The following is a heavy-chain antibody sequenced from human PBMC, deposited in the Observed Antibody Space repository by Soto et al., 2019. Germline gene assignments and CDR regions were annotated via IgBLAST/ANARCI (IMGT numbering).Heavy chain of an antibody. V-gene: IGHV3-11*01. D-gene: IGHD2-8*02. CDR2: IGVSDSTI. Sequence: PGGSLRLSCAASGFTFSTYYMSWIRQAPGKGLEWVSYIGVSDSTIYYADSVKGRFTISRDNAKNSLYLQMNSLRAEDTAVFYCARIGYCPGGVCYPNYYGLHVWGQGTTVTVSS. J-gene: IGHJ6*02. CDR1: GFTFSTYY. CDR3: ARIGYCPGGVCYPNYYGLHV.